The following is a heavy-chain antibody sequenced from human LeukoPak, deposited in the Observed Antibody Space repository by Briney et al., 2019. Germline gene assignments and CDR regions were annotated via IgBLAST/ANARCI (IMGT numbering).Heavy chain of an antibody. CDR1: GFTFSSYA. J-gene: IGHJ5*02. D-gene: IGHD2-15*01. CDR3: AKARGFCSGGSCYNPFDP. Sequence: HPGGSLRLSCAASGFTFSSYAMSWVRQAPGKGLEWVSGISGSDGSTYYADSVKGRFTISRDYSKNTLYVQMNSLRAEDTAVYYCAKARGFCSGGSCYNPFDPWGQGTLVTVSS. V-gene: IGHV3-23*01. CDR2: ISGSDGST.